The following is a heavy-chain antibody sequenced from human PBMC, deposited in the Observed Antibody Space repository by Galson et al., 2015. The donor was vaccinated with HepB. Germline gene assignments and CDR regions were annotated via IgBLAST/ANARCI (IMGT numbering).Heavy chain of an antibody. CDR3: AHRSRDYTDFNY. CDR2: IFWDDDK. Sequence: PALVKPTQTLTLTCTFSGFSLSTSGVGVGWIRQPPGKALEWLALIFWDDDKRSTPSLKSRLSITKDTSKDQVVLTVTNMDPVDTATYYCAHRSRDYTDFNYWGQGTLVTVSS. D-gene: IGHD3/OR15-3a*01. V-gene: IGHV2-5*02. J-gene: IGHJ4*02. CDR1: GFSLSTSGVG.